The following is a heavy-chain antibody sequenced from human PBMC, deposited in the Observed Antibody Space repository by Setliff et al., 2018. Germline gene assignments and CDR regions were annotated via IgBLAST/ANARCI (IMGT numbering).Heavy chain of an antibody. CDR3: ARGVAAAGPFDY. CDR2: IYHSGST. D-gene: IGHD6-13*01. V-gene: IGHV4-38-2*01. Sequence: PPETLSLTCAVSGYSISSGYYWGWIRQPPGKGLEWIGSIYHSGSTYYNPSLKSRVTISVDTSKNQFSLKLSSVTAADTAVYYCARGVAAAGPFDYWGQGTLVTVSS. CDR1: GYSISSGYY. J-gene: IGHJ4*02.